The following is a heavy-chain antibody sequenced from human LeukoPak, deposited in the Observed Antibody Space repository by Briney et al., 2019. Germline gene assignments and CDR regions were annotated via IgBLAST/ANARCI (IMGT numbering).Heavy chain of an antibody. CDR1: GYTFTSYG. CDR3: ARKSMVRVPGAFDI. V-gene: IGHV1-18*01. Sequence: ASVKVSCKASGYTFTSYGISWVRQAPGQGLEWMGWISAYNGNTNYAQKLQGRVTMTTDTSTSTAYMELRSLRSDDTAVYYCARKSMVRVPGAFDIWGQGTMVTVSS. D-gene: IGHD3-10*01. CDR2: ISAYNGNT. J-gene: IGHJ3*02.